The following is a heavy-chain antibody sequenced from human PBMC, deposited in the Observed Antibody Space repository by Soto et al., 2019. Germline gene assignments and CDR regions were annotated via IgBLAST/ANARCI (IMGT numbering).Heavy chain of an antibody. V-gene: IGHV3-23*01. CDR2: ITASGGTT. CDR1: GFTFRSYA. J-gene: IGHJ4*02. CDR3: AKESYDFWSGYDDC. D-gene: IGHD3-3*01. Sequence: EIQLLESGGGLVRPGGSLRLSCSTSGFTFRSYAMSWVRQTPGKGLAWVSAITASGGTTYYAESVKGRFTISRDNFKNTLFLQMSGLRVEDSAVYYCAKESYDFWSGYDDCWGQGTLVTVSS.